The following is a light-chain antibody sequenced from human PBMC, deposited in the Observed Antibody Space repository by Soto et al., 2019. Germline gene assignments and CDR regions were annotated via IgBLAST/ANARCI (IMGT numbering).Light chain of an antibody. J-gene: IGLJ3*02. CDR2: EVS. Sequence: QSALTQPPSASGSRGQSVTISCTGTSSDVGGYNYVSWYQQHPGKAPKLMIYEVSKRPSGVPDRFSGSKSGNTASLTVSGLQPEDEADYYCISYAGSNNLGVFGGGTKLTVL. CDR1: SSDVGGYNY. V-gene: IGLV2-8*01. CDR3: ISYAGSNNLGV.